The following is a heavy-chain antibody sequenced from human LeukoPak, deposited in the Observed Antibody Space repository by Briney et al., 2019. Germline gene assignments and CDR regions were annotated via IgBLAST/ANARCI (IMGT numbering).Heavy chain of an antibody. D-gene: IGHD2-15*01. CDR2: TSGSGGST. J-gene: IGHJ5*02. Sequence: GGSLRLSCAASGFTFSSYAMSWVRQAPGKGLEWVSATSGSGGSTYYADSVKGRFTISRDNSKNTLYLQMNSLRAEDTAVYYCAKTGCSGGSCYSRWFDPWGQGTLVTVSS. CDR1: GFTFSSYA. V-gene: IGHV3-23*01. CDR3: AKTGCSGGSCYSRWFDP.